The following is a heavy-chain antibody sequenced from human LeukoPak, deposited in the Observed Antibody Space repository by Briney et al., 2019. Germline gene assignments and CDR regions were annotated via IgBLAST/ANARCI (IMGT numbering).Heavy chain of an antibody. Sequence: ASVKVSCKASGYTFTANYMRWVRQAPGQGLEWMGWINPNSGSTQYAQNLQGSVTMTRDTSLSTAYMELRGLRSDDTAVYYCARDGGGDAFDIWGQGTMVTVSS. CDR3: ARDGGGDAFDI. CDR2: INPNSGST. CDR1: GYTFTANY. V-gene: IGHV1-2*02. J-gene: IGHJ3*02. D-gene: IGHD3-16*01.